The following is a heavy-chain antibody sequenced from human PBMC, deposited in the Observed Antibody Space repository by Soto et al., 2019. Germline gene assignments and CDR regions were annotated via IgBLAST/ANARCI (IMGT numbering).Heavy chain of an antibody. Sequence: VGSLRLSCAASGFTFSSYTMNWVRQAPGKGLEWVSTFVGSTGSTFYADSVKGRFTISRDDSKNTLYLQMNSLRAEDTAVYYCAKRHTTVATPANYFDYWGQGT. CDR2: FVGSTGST. CDR3: AKRHTTVATPANYFDY. J-gene: IGHJ4*02. D-gene: IGHD1-1*01. V-gene: IGHV3-23*01. CDR1: GFTFSSYT.